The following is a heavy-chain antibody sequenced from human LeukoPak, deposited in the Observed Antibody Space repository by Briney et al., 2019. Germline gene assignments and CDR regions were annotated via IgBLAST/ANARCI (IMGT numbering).Heavy chain of an antibody. Sequence: ASVKVSCKASGYTFTGYYMHWVRQAPGQGLEWMGWINPNCGGTNYAQKFQGRVTMTRDTSISTAYIELSRLRSDVTAVYYCARGGYSYGFDYWGQGTLVTVSS. D-gene: IGHD5-18*01. CDR3: ARGGYSYGFDY. J-gene: IGHJ4*02. CDR2: INPNCGGT. V-gene: IGHV1-2*02. CDR1: GYTFTGYY.